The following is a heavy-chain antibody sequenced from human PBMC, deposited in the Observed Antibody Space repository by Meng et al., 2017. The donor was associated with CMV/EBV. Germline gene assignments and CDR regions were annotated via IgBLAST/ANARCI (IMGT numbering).Heavy chain of an antibody. CDR2: VDRKEGET. V-gene: IGHV1-24*01. CDR3: ATGSSPRGYGVTSAFDI. J-gene: IGHJ3*02. CDR1: TLTELS. Sequence: TLTELSRRRVRQAHGKGLEWMGGVDRKEGETKEGQKIQSEITMTEDTATDTAYMELSSLRSEDTAVYYCATGSSPRGYGVTSAFDIWGQGTMVTVSS. D-gene: IGHD3-10*01.